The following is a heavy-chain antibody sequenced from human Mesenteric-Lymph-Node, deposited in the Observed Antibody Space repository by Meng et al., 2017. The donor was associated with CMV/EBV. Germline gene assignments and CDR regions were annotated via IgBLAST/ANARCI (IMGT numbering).Heavy chain of an antibody. V-gene: IGHV3-74*01. J-gene: IGHJ4*02. CDR3: ARPTREGHY. CDR2: INSDGSST. CDR1: GFTFSSYW. Sequence: GESLKISCAASGFTFSSYWMHWVRQAPGKGLVWVSRINSDGSSTRYADSVKGRFTISRDNAKNTLYLQMNSLRAEDTAVYYCARPTREGHYWGQGTLVTVSS.